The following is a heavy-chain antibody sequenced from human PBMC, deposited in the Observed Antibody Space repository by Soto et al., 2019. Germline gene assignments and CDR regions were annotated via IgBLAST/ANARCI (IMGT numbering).Heavy chain of an antibody. J-gene: IGHJ3*02. CDR1: GNSLTSYG. Sequence: GQALKRSGKRWGNSLTSYGIVSVRQMPGKGLEWMGIIYPGHSDTRYSPSFQGQVTISADKSISTAYLQWSSLKASDTAMYYCARRVYSSGWTDAFDIWGQGTMVTVSS. CDR3: ARRVYSSGWTDAFDI. CDR2: IYPGHSDT. D-gene: IGHD6-19*01. V-gene: IGHV5-51*01.